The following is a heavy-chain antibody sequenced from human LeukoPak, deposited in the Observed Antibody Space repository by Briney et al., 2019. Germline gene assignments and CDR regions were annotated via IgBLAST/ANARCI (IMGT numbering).Heavy chain of an antibody. J-gene: IGHJ5*02. CDR1: GGSISSYY. CDR3: ARARDGHINNWFDP. CDR2: IYYSGST. Sequence: PSETLSLTCNVSGGSISSYYWSWIRQPPGKGLEWIGYIYYSGSTNYNPSLKSRVTISVDTSKNQFSLKMSSVTAADTAVYYCARARDGHINNWFDPWGQGTLVTVSS. V-gene: IGHV4-59*01. D-gene: IGHD5-24*01.